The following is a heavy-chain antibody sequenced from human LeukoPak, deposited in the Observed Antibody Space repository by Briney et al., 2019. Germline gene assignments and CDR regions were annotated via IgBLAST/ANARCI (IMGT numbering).Heavy chain of an antibody. CDR1: GFTFSSYA. Sequence: GGSLRLSCAASGFTFSSYAMHWVRQAPGKGLEYVSAINSNGGSTYYANSVKGRFTISRDNSKNTLYLQMGSLRAEDMAVYYCARDPLEDYDFWSGSFDYWGQGTLVTVSS. V-gene: IGHV3-64*01. D-gene: IGHD3-3*01. CDR2: INSNGGST. J-gene: IGHJ4*02. CDR3: ARDPLEDYDFWSGSFDY.